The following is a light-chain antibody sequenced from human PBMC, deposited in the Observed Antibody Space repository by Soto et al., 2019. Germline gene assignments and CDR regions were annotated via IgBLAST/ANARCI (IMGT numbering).Light chain of an antibody. CDR1: SSDVGGYNS. J-gene: IGLJ1*01. CDR2: DVS. CDR3: SSYSPSTTYV. Sequence: QSALTQPASVSGSPGQSIAISCTGTSSDVGGYNSVSWYQQHPGKAPKLMIHDVSNRASGVSSRFSGSKSDNTASLTISGLQAEDEADYYCSSYSPSTTYVFVTGTKVTVL. V-gene: IGLV2-14*01.